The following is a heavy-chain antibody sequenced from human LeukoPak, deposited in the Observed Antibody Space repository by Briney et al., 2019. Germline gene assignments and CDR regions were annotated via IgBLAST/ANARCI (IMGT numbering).Heavy chain of an antibody. V-gene: IGHV4-59*08. CDR1: GGSISSYY. CDR2: IYYSGST. D-gene: IGHD2-2*02. J-gene: IGHJ5*02. Sequence: SETLSLTCTVSGGSISSYYWSWIRQPPGKGLEWIGYIYYSGSTNYNPSLKSRVTISVDTSKNQFSLKLSSVTAADTAVYYCARQFCSSTSCYIDPPAWFDPWGQGTLVTVSS. CDR3: ARQFCSSTSCYIDPPAWFDP.